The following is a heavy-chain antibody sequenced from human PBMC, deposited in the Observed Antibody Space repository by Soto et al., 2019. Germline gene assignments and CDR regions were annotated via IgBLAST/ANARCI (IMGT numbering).Heavy chain of an antibody. CDR1: GFTFSSYG. Sequence: GGSLRLSCAASGFTFSSYGMHWVRQAPGKGLEWVAVIWYDGSNKYYADSVKGRFTISRDNSKNTLYLQMGSLRAEDMAVYYCARASLDRYYYYYMDVWGKGTTVTVSS. D-gene: IGHD1-1*01. CDR2: IWYDGSNK. J-gene: IGHJ6*03. CDR3: ARASLDRYYYYYMDV. V-gene: IGHV3-33*01.